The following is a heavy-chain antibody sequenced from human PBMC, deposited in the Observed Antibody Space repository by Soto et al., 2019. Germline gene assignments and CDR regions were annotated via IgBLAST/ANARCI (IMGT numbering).Heavy chain of an antibody. Sequence: SETLSLTCTVSGGSISSSSYYWGWIRQPPGKGLEWIGSIYYSGSTYYNPSLKSRVTISVDTSTSTAYMELRYLRPDDTAVYYCARGHSDSRGYLFDDWGQGTLVTVSS. CDR2: IYYSGST. V-gene: IGHV4-39*01. CDR3: ARGHSDSRGYLFDD. J-gene: IGHJ4*02. CDR1: GGSISSSSYY. D-gene: IGHD3-22*01.